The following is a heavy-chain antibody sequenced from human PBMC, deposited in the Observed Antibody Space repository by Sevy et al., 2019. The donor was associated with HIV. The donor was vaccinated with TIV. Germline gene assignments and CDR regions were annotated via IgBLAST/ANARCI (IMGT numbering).Heavy chain of an antibody. D-gene: IGHD1-26*01. CDR2: TKNKRNNYIT. CDR3: TRWDTGSQRD. CDR1: GFIFSDHY. J-gene: IGHJ4*02. V-gene: IGHV3-72*01. Sequence: GGSLRLSCAASGFIFSDHYMDWVRQAPGKGLEWVARTKNKRNNYITEYAASVKGRFTISRDDLKNSLYLQMNSLKTEDTAVYYYTRWDTGSQRDWGQGTQVTVSS.